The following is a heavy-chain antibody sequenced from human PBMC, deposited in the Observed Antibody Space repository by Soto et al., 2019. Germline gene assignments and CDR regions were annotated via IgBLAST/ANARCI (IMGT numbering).Heavy chain of an antibody. Sequence: SGGSLRLSCAASGFTFSSYAMSWVRQAPGKGLEWVSAISGSGGSTYYADSVKGRFTISRDNSKNTLYLQMNSLRAEDTAVYYCAKDRVRFLEWFPEGYAGIDYWGQGTLVTVSS. CDR1: GFTFSSYA. CDR3: AKDRVRFLEWFPEGYAGIDY. CDR2: ISGSGGST. J-gene: IGHJ4*02. D-gene: IGHD3-3*01. V-gene: IGHV3-23*01.